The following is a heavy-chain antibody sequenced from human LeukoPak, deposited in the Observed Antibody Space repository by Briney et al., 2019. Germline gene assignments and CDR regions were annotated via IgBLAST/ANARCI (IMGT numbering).Heavy chain of an antibody. CDR2: IRYDGYNK. CDR3: AREGCSSTSCYAWFDY. V-gene: IGHV3-30*02. J-gene: IGHJ4*02. CDR1: GFTFSNYG. Sequence: GGSLRLSCAASGFTFSNYGMHWVRQAPGKGLEWVAFIRYDGYNKYYADSVKGRFTISRDNSKNTLYLQMNSLRAEDTAVYYCAREGCSSTSCYAWFDYWGQGTLVTVSS. D-gene: IGHD2-2*01.